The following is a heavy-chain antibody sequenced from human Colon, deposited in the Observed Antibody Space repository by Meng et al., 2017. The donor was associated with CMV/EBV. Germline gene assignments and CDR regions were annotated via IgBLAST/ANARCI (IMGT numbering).Heavy chain of an antibody. CDR2: IIPRLGII. CDR1: GGTFSNYG. D-gene: IGHD3-3*01. V-gene: IGHV1-69*10. J-gene: IGHJ5*02. CDR3: ARIQYDSWSGYYRDH. Sequence: SVKVSCKASGGTFSNYGFSWVRQAPGQGLDWMGGIIPRLGIINYAQKFQGRLRISADTSATTVHMELSSLSSEDTAVYYCARIQYDSWSGYYRDHWGQGALVTVSS.